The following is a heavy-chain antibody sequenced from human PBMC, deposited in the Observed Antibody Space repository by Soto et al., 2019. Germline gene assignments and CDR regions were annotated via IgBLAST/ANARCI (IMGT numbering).Heavy chain of an antibody. CDR2: ISGSGDYT. Sequence: EVQLLESGGGLVQPGESLRLSCAASGFTFSSYAMTWVRQAPGKGLEWVSSISGSGDYTYFADSVKGRFTISRDNSKDTLYPQISSLRVEDTAIYYCAQDSRSHPQGWFDPWGQGTLFTVSS. V-gene: IGHV3-23*01. D-gene: IGHD6-13*01. CDR3: AQDSRSHPQGWFDP. J-gene: IGHJ5*02. CDR1: GFTFSSYA.